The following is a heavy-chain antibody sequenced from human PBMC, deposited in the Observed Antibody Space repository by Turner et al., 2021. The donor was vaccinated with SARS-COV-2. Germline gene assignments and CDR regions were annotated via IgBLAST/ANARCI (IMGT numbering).Heavy chain of an antibody. CDR1: GFTFSSYW. Sequence: EVQLVESGGDLVQAGAPLRPPSEASGFTFSSYWMHWVRQRAGQGLIWISRISGDGNDIGYADSLEGRFTVSRDNAKNTVYLQINTLRPEDTAVYYCATGPTGVTRHDSSTLIDYWGQGTVVTVSS. J-gene: IGHJ4*02. CDR3: ATGPTGVTRHDSSTLIDY. V-gene: IGHV3-74*01. CDR2: ISGDGNDI. D-gene: IGHD2-21*02.